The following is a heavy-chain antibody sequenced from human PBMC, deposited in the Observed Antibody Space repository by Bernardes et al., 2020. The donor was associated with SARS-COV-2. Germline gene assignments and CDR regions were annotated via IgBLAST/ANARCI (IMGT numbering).Heavy chain of an antibody. CDR2: INHSGST. J-gene: IGHJ6*03. CDR3: ARVRVSDFWSGYYRYYYYYMDV. CDR1: GGSFSGYY. V-gene: IGHV4-34*01. D-gene: IGHD3-3*01. Sequence: SETLSLTCAVYGGSFSGYYWSWIRQPPGKGLEWIGEINHSGSTNYNPSLKSRVTISVDTSKNQFSLKLSSVTAADTAVYYCARVRVSDFWSGYYRYYYYYMDVWGKGTTVTVSS.